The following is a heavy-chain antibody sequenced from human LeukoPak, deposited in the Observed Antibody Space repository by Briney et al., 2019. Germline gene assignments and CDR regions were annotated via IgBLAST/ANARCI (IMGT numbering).Heavy chain of an antibody. V-gene: IGHV3-48*03. J-gene: IGHJ4*02. D-gene: IGHD3-9*01. CDR3: ARLDILTREYYFDY. CDR1: GFTFSSYE. Sequence: GGSLRLSCAASGFTFSSYEMNWVRQAPGKGLEWVSYISSSSSTIYYADSVKGRFTISRDNAKNSLYLQMNSLRAEDTAVYYCARLDILTREYYFDYWGQGTLVTVSS. CDR2: ISSSSSTI.